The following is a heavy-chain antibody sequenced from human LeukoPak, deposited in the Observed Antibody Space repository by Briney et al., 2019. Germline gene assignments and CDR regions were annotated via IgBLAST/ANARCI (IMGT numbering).Heavy chain of an antibody. CDR2: IYYSGST. CDR3: ARVSITMVRGVIDYYYGMDV. Sequence: KSSETLSLTCTVSGGSISSYYWSWIRQPPGKGLEWIGYIYYSGSTNYNPSLKSRVTISVDTSKNQFSLKLSSVTAADTAVYYCARVSITMVRGVIDYYYGMDVWGQGTTVTVSS. D-gene: IGHD3-10*01. CDR1: GGSISSYY. V-gene: IGHV4-59*01. J-gene: IGHJ6*02.